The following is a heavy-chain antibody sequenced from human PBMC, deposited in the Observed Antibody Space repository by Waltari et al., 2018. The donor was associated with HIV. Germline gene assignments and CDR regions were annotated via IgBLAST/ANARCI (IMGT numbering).Heavy chain of an antibody. J-gene: IGHJ3*02. CDR3: ARSGIGAFDAFDI. D-gene: IGHD3-10*01. CDR1: GFTVSSNY. CDR2: IYSGGST. Sequence: EVQLVESGGGLIQPGGSLRLSCAASGFTVSSNYMSWVRQAPGKGLEWVSVIYSGGSTYYADSVKGRFTISRDNSKNTLYLQMNSLRAEDTAVYYCARSGIGAFDAFDIWGQGTMVTVSS. V-gene: IGHV3-53*01.